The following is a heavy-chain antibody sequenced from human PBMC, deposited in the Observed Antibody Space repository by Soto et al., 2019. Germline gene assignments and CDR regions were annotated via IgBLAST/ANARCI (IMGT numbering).Heavy chain of an antibody. V-gene: IGHV3-48*01. Sequence: GGSLRLSCEASGFTFISYGINWVHQAPGKGLEWVSYISGTSNIIYYADSVKGRFTVSRDTAKNSVYLQMNSLRAEDTAVYYCTRDEGYCSGGRCYFVYFHYWGQGTLVTVSS. CDR2: ISGTSNII. J-gene: IGHJ1*01. CDR1: GFTFISYG. D-gene: IGHD2-15*01. CDR3: TRDEGYCSGGRCYFVYFHY.